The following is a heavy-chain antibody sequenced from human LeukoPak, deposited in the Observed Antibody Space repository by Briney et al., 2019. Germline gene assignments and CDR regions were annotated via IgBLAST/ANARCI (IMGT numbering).Heavy chain of an antibody. CDR1: GGSFSGYY. V-gene: IGHV4-34*01. Sequence: SETLSLACAVYGGSFSGYYWSWIRQPPGKGLEWIGEINHSGSTNYNPSLKSRVTISVDTSKNQFSLKLSSVTAADTAVYYCARVFGSSWYRYYWFDPWGQGTLVTVSS. CDR2: INHSGST. D-gene: IGHD6-13*01. J-gene: IGHJ5*02. CDR3: ARVFGSSWYRYYWFDP.